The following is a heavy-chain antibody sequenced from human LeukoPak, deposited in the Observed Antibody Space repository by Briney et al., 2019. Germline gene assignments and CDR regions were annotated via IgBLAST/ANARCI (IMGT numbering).Heavy chain of an antibody. CDR1: GYTFTGYY. D-gene: IGHD2-15*01. CDR3: AIREYCSGGSCYPFDY. Sequence: ASVKVSCKASGYTFTGYYMHWVRQAPGQGLEWMGWINPNSGGTNYAQKFQGRVTMTRDTSISTAYMELSRLRSDDTAVYYCAIREYCSGGSCYPFDYWGQGTLVTVSS. CDR2: INPNSGGT. J-gene: IGHJ4*02. V-gene: IGHV1-2*02.